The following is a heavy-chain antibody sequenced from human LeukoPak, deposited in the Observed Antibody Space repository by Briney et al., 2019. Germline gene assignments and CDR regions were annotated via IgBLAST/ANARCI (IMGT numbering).Heavy chain of an antibody. CDR2: INHSGST. CDR1: GGSFSGYY. Sequence: SETLSLTCAVYGGSFSGYYWSWIRQPPGKGLEWIGEINHSGSTNYNPSLKSRVTISVDTSKNQFSLKLSSVTAADTAVYYCARLGGGFRNIVGSKWGQGTLVTVSA. D-gene: IGHD1-26*01. J-gene: IGHJ4*02. V-gene: IGHV4-34*01. CDR3: ARLGGGFRNIVGSK.